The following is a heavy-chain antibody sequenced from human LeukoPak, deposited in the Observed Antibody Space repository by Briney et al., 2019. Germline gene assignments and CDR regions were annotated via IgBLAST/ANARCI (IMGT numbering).Heavy chain of an antibody. CDR1: GFTFSSYW. J-gene: IGHJ4*02. CDR3: ARSYYYGSGIVRYFDY. V-gene: IGHV3-7*01. Sequence: GGSLRLSCAASGFTFSSYWMSWVRQAPGKGLEWVDNIKQDGSEKYYVDSVKGRFTISRDNAKNSLYLQMNSLRAEDTAVYYCARSYYYGSGIVRYFDYWGQGTLVTVSS. D-gene: IGHD3-10*01. CDR2: IKQDGSEK.